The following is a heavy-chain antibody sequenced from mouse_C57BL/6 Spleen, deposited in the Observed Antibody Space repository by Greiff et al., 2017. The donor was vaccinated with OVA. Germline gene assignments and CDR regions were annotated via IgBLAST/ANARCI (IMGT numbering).Heavy chain of an antibody. J-gene: IGHJ2*01. Sequence: QVQLKQPGAELVKPGASVKLSCKASGYTFTSYWMHWVKQRPGQGLEWIGMIHPNSGSTNYNEKFKSKATLTVDKSSSTAYMQLSSLTSEDSAVYYCARYYSNYERGFDYWGQGTTLTVSS. V-gene: IGHV1-64*01. CDR1: GYTFTSYW. D-gene: IGHD2-5*01. CDR3: ARYYSNYERGFDY. CDR2: IHPNSGST.